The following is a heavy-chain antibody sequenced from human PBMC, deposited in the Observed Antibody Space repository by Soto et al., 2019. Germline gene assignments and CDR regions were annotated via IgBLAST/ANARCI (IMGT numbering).Heavy chain of an antibody. V-gene: IGHV4-59*08. Sequence: QVQLQESGPGLVKPSETLSLTRTISGDSISGYYWTWVRQSPRKGLQWIGYIFYTGSNNYNYNPSLKIRVTISVDTSKNQFSLKLSSVTAADTAVYYCARHSSGWYLDRWGQGTLVTVSS. J-gene: IGHJ4*02. CDR2: IFYTGSNNY. CDR1: GDSISGYY. CDR3: ARHSSGWYLDR. D-gene: IGHD6-19*01.